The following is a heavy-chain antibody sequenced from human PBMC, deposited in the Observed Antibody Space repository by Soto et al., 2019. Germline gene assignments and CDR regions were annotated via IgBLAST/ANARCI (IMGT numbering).Heavy chain of an antibody. CDR1: GGTFSNYA. D-gene: IGHD6-19*01. Sequence: QVQLVQSGAEVKKPGSSVKVSCKASGGTFSNYAISWVRQAPGQGLEWMRGIIPIFGTANNPQKFQGRVTSTADESTSTAYMVLSSLRSEDTAVYYCARDGIGRAVAGTYYGMDVCGQGTTVPV. CDR2: IIPIFGTA. J-gene: IGHJ6*02. V-gene: IGHV1-69*01. CDR3: ARDGIGRAVAGTYYGMDV.